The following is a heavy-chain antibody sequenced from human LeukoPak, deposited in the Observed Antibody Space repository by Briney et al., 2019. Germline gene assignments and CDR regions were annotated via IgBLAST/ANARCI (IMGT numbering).Heavy chain of an antibody. Sequence: GGSLRLSCAASGFTFSSYAMHWVRQAPGKGLEWVALISYDGSNKNYADSVKGRFTISRDNSKNTLYLQMNSLRAEDTAVYYCAKGTWIQLSPPFDYWGQGTLVTVSS. J-gene: IGHJ4*02. V-gene: IGHV3-30*04. CDR3: AKGTWIQLSPPFDY. CDR2: ISYDGSNK. D-gene: IGHD5-18*01. CDR1: GFTFSSYA.